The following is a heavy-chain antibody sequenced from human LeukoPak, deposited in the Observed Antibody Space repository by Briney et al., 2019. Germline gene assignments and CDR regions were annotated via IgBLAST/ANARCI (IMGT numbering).Heavy chain of an antibody. Sequence: GASVKVSCKASGYIFTTYYMHWVRQAPGQGLEWMGIIDPSGGSTSYAQKFQGRVTMTRDTSISTAYMELSRLRSDDTAVYYCARLTQYWGQGALVTVSS. V-gene: IGHV1-46*01. CDR1: GYIFTTYY. CDR3: ARLTQY. CDR2: IDPSGGST. J-gene: IGHJ4*02.